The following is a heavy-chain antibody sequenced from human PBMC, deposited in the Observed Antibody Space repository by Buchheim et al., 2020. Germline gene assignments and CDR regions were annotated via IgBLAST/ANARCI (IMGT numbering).Heavy chain of an antibody. CDR2: IKSQSNGGTT. Sequence: EVQLEESGGDLVKPGGSLRLSCAASGFTFSNPWMTWVRQAPGKGLEWVGRIKSQSNGGTTDYAAPVKGRFTISRDDSKDTLYLQMNSLNTEDTAIYYCIRNRLAGTGEDSWGQGTL. CDR1: GFTFSNPW. J-gene: IGHJ4*02. D-gene: IGHD1-1*01. V-gene: IGHV3-15*01. CDR3: IRNRLAGTGEDS.